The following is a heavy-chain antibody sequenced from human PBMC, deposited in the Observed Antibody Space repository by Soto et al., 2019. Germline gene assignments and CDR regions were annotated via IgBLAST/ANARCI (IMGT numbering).Heavy chain of an antibody. J-gene: IGHJ4*02. CDR3: ANPVPVWFGELMEDY. Sequence: SLRLSCAASGFTFSSYAMSWVRQAPGKGLEWVSAISGSGGSTYYADSVKGRFTISRDNSKNTLYLQMNSLRAEDTAVYCCANPVPVWFGELMEDYWGQGTLVTVSS. CDR2: ISGSGGST. D-gene: IGHD3-10*01. V-gene: IGHV3-23*01. CDR1: GFTFSSYA.